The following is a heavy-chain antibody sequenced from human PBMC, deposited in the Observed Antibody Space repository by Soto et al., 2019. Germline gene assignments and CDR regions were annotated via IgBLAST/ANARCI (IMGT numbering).Heavy chain of an antibody. J-gene: IGHJ5*02. D-gene: IGHD3-3*01. CDR1: GYSISSGYY. CDR3: ARDTDFFGKGFDP. CDR2: IYHSGST. Sequence: SENLSLTCAVSGYSISSGYYWGWIRQPPGKGLEWIGSIYHSGSTYYNPSLKSRVTISVDTSKNQFSLKLSSVTAADTAVYYFARDTDFFGKGFDPWGQGTLVTVSS. V-gene: IGHV4-38-2*02.